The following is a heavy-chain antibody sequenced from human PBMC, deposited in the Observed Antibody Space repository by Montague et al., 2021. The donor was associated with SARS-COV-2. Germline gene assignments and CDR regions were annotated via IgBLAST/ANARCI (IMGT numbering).Heavy chain of an antibody. V-gene: IGHV3-21*01. CDR3: ARDLAVVAATPFDY. CDR2: ISSSSSYI. D-gene: IGHD2-15*01. CDR1: GFTFSSYS. Sequence: SLRLSCAASGFTFSSYSMNWVRQAPGKGLEWVSSISSSSSYIYYADSVKGRFTISRDNAKNTLYLQMNSLRAEDTAVYYCARDLAVVAATPFDYWGQGTLVTVSS. J-gene: IGHJ4*02.